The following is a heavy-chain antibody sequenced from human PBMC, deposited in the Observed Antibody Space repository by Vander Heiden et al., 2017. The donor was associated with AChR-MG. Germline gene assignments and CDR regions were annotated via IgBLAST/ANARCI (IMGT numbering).Heavy chain of an antibody. V-gene: IGHV3-23*01. CDR1: GCIFSVYA. CDR3: AKGRLGYSGQYDFDS. J-gene: IGHJ4*02. CDR2: ITGGEVDGR. Sequence: EVQLLEWGGGCVEPEMSLTLLCTGFGCIFSVYARAWVRQAPGKGLEWVSSITGGEVDGRYYADSVKGRFTISRDNSRNSVYLQMITVRAEDTGFYYCAKGRLGYSGQYDFDSWGQGTLVTVSS. D-gene: IGHD3-22*01.